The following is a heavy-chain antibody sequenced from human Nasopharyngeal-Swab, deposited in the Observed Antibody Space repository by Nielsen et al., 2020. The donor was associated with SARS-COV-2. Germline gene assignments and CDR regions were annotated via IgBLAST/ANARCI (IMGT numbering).Heavy chain of an antibody. CDR1: GGSVNTGKNY. D-gene: IGHD2-8*02. J-gene: IGHJ6*02. V-gene: IGHV4-61*01. Sequence: SETLSLTCTVSGGSVNTGKNYWSWIRQPPGKGLEWIGYIYYSESIHYSPSLKSRVTISVDKSKNQFSLRVNSVTAADTGVYFCASSGGSCTDTSCPYSYDYYGMDVWGQGTTVIVSS. CDR2: IYYSESI. CDR3: ASSGGSCTDTSCPYSYDYYGMDV.